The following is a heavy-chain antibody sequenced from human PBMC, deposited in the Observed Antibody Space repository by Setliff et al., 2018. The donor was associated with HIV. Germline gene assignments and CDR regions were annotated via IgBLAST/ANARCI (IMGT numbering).Heavy chain of an antibody. D-gene: IGHD2-15*01. Sequence: GGSLRLSCATSGFTFDSYSIIWVRQAPGKGLEWVSYISGLGGGTIYYADSGRGRFTISRDDAEKSVYLQMNSLRAEDTAVYYCARAGVVEGYYYYYYMDVWGKGTTVTVSS. CDR1: GFTFDSYS. J-gene: IGHJ6*03. V-gene: IGHV3-48*01. CDR3: ARAGVVEGYYYYYYMDV. CDR2: ISGLGGGTI.